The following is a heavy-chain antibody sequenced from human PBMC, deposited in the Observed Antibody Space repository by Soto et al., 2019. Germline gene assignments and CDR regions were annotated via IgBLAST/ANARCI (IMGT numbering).Heavy chain of an antibody. CDR3: ARLSPYCSGGSCYPQRGTYYYYGMDV. J-gene: IGHJ6*02. V-gene: IGHV5-10-1*01. Sequence: ESLKISCKGSGYSFTSYWISWVRQMPGKGLEWMGRIDPSDSYTNYSPSFQGHVTISADKSISTAYLQWSSLKASDTAMYYCARLSPYCSGGSCYPQRGTYYYYGMDVWGQGTTVTVSS. CDR1: GYSFTSYW. D-gene: IGHD2-15*01. CDR2: IDPSDSYT.